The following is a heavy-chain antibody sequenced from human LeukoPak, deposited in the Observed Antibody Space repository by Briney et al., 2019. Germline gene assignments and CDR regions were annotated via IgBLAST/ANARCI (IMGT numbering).Heavy chain of an antibody. Sequence: GGSLRLSCAASGFTFSSYAVSWVRQAPGKGLEWVSGISGSGGSTYYADSVKGRFTISRDNSKNTLYLQMNSLRAEDTAVYYCAKVRGSYSPTGAFDIWGQGTMVTVSS. D-gene: IGHD1-26*01. CDR2: ISGSGGST. J-gene: IGHJ3*02. V-gene: IGHV3-23*01. CDR3: AKVRGSYSPTGAFDI. CDR1: GFTFSSYA.